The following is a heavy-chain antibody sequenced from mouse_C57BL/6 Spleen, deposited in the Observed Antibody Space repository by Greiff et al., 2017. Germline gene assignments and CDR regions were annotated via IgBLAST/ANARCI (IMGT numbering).Heavy chain of an antibody. V-gene: IGHV1-80*01. D-gene: IGHD1-1*01. Sequence: LQESGAELVKPGASVKISCKASGYAFSSYWMNWVKQRPGKGLEWIGQIYPGDGDTNYNGKFKGKATLTADKSSSTAYMQLSSLTSEDSAVYFCARDYYGSSYHAMDYWGQGTSVTVSS. CDR2: IYPGDGDT. J-gene: IGHJ4*01. CDR1: GYAFSSYW. CDR3: ARDYYGSSYHAMDY.